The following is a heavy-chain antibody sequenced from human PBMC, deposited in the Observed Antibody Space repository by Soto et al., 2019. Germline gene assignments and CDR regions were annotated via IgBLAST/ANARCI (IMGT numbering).Heavy chain of an antibody. CDR3: ARGAADTAMVDS. CDR1: GGSIRSYY. CDR2: IFYSGST. V-gene: IGHV4-59*01. Sequence: ETLSLTCTVSGGSIRSYYWTWIRQPPGKGLEWLGYIFYSGSTFYNPSLKSRVTISIHTSKSQFSLQLTSVTAADTAVYYCARGAADTAMVDSWGQGTRVTVSS. D-gene: IGHD5-18*01. J-gene: IGHJ4*02.